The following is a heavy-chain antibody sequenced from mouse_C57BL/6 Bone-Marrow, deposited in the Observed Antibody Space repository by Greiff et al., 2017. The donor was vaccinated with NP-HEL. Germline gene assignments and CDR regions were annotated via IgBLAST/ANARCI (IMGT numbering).Heavy chain of an antibody. V-gene: IGHV14-4*01. Sequence: VQLQQSGAELVRPGASVKLSCTASGFNIKDDYMHWVKQRPERGLEWIGWIDPENGDTEYASKFQGKATITADTSSNTAYLQLSSLTSEDTAVYYCTIFYLFDYWGQGTTLTVSS. J-gene: IGHJ2*01. CDR1: GFNIKDDY. CDR2: IDPENGDT. D-gene: IGHD5-5*01. CDR3: TIFYLFDY.